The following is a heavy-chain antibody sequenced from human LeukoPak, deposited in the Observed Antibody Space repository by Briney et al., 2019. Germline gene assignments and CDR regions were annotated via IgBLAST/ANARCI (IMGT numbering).Heavy chain of an antibody. V-gene: IGHV3-74*01. CDR2: INSDGSIT. J-gene: IGHJ4*02. D-gene: IGHD3-16*01. CDR1: GFTFSSNW. CDR3: ARGFNMITF. Sequence: PGGSLRLSCAASGFTFSSNWMHWVRRAPGKGLAWVSRINSDGSITSYVDSVKGRFTISRDNAKNTLYLQVNSLRAEDTAVYYCARGFNMITFGGQGTLVTVSS.